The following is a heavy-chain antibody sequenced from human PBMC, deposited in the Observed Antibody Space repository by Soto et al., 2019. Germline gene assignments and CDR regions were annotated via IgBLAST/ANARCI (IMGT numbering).Heavy chain of an antibody. CDR2: IGSKGETYAT. Sequence: EVQLVESGGGLVQPGGSLKLSCAASGFTFGASALHWVRQASGKGLEWLGRIGSKGETYATAYAASVKSRFTISRDDSKNTAYLQMNSLESEDTAVYYCSRDDSDWFFNWGRGTLVTVSS. CDR3: SRDDSDWFFN. CDR1: GFTFGASA. J-gene: IGHJ4*02. D-gene: IGHD3-9*01. V-gene: IGHV3-73*02.